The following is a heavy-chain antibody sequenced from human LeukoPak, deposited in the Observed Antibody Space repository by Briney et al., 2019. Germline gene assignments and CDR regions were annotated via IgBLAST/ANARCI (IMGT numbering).Heavy chain of an antibody. CDR2: ITEDGSDK. J-gene: IGHJ4*02. V-gene: IGHV3-7*04. Sequence: GESLRLSCAASGFTFTGYWMSWVRQAPGKGPEWVASITEDGSDKYYVDSVMGRFTISRDNSKNSLYLHMNSLRAEDTAVYYCARPRSTGCLDYWGQGTLVTVSP. CDR1: GFTFTGYW. CDR3: ARPRSTGCLDY. D-gene: IGHD6-19*01.